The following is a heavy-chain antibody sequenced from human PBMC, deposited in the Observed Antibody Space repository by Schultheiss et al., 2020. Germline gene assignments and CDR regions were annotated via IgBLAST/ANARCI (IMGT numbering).Heavy chain of an antibody. CDR3: AREAGTTNFDY. V-gene: IGHV4-34*01. J-gene: IGHJ4*02. CDR1: GGSFSNYY. CDR2: IYHSGST. D-gene: IGHD6-13*01. Sequence: SETLSLTCAVYGGSFSNYYWTWIRQPPGKGLEWIGEIYHSGSTNYNPSLKSRVTISVDTSKNQFSLKLSSVTAADTAVYYCAREAGTTNFDYWGQGTLVTVSS.